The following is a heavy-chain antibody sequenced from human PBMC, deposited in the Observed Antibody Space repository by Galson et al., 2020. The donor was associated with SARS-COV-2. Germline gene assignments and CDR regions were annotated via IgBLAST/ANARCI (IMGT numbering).Heavy chain of an antibody. D-gene: IGHD6-19*01. CDR2: LSYSGST. CDR3: VRVRWTSGWWGYVLLDP. J-gene: IGHJ5*02. V-gene: IGHV4-39*07. Sequence: SETLSLTCTVSGGSISSTSYYWGWIRQPPGKGLEYIGSLSYSGSTYYNPSLKSRVTISLDTSQNQFSLKVTSVTAADTAMYYCVRVRWTSGWWGYVLLDPWGQGTLVSVSS. CDR1: GGSISSTSYY.